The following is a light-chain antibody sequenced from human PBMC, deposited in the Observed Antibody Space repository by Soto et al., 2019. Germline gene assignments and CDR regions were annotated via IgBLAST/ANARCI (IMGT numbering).Light chain of an antibody. V-gene: IGLV2-18*01. CDR2: EVS. CDR1: STDFVSYNR. J-gene: IGLJ2*01. CDR3: SLYTSKSSLI. Sequence: QSALTQPPSVSGSPGQSVTISCTGTSTDFVSYNRVSWYQQPPGTAPKLMIYEVSKRPSGVPDRFSGSKSGNTASLTISGLQAADEADYYCSLYTSKSSLIFGGGTKVTVL.